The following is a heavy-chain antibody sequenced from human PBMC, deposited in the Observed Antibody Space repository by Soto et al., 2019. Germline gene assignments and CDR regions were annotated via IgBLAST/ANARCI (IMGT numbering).Heavy chain of an antibody. CDR3: ARAWGYFGSG. J-gene: IGHJ4*02. CDR1: GFTFSSYS. CDR2: ISSSSSTI. V-gene: IGHV3-48*02. D-gene: IGHD3-16*01. Sequence: EVQLVESGGGLVQPGGSLRLSCAASGFTFSSYSMNWVRQAPGKGLEWVSYISSSSSTIYYADSVKGRFTISRDNAKNSLYLQMNRLRDEDTAVYYCARAWGYFGSGWGQGTLVTVSS.